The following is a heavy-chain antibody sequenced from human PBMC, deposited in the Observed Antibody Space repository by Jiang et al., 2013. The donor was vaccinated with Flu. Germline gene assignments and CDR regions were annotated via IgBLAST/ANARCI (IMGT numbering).Heavy chain of an antibody. D-gene: IGHD6-13*01. CDR3: AGDPGSSWFSLGTFPV. V-gene: IGHV4-61*02. J-gene: IGHJ3*01. CDR2: IHTGGST. Sequence: PGLVKPSQTLSLTCTVSGGSISGGNYYWSWIRQPAGKGLEWIGHIHTGGSTNYNPSLKSRVTISVDTSKNQFSLKLSSVTAADTAIYYCAGDPGSSWFSLGTFPVWGQGTMVTVSS. CDR1: GGSISGGNYY.